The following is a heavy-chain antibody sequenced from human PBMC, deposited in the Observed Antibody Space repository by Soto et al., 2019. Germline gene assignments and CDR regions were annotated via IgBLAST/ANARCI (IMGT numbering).Heavy chain of an antibody. V-gene: IGHV1-69*05. CDR3: ARGLRIAAAGTWFDP. Sequence: SVKVSCKASGGTFSSYAISWVRQAPGQGLEWMGGIIPIFGTANYAQKFQGRVTMTRNTSISTAYMELSSLRSEDTAVYYCARGLRIAAAGTWFDPWGQGTLVTVSS. CDR2: IIPIFGTA. J-gene: IGHJ5*02. D-gene: IGHD6-13*01. CDR1: GGTFSSYA.